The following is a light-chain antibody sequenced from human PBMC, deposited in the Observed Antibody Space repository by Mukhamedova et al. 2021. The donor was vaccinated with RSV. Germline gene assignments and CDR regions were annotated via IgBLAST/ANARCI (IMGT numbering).Light chain of an antibody. CDR3: QQYRIVQRT. CDR2: RAS. J-gene: IGKJ1*01. V-gene: IGKV1-5*03. Sequence: WYQRRVHGEAPKLLIYRASTLQTGIPARFRGNGSETEFTLVINNLQPDDVATYYCQQYRIVQRTFGQPTKVEV.